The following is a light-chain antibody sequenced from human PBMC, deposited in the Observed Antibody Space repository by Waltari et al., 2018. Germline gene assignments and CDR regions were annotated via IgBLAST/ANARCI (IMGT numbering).Light chain of an antibody. V-gene: IGLV3-19*01. CDR3: SSRNGVNNHML. CDR2: GKE. J-gene: IGLJ2*01. Sequence: SSELTQDPAVSVALGQTVTITFHGDSLRTASANWYQLKPGQVPLRVMFGKEKRPSGIPDRISGYSSGTTSSLTITGAQAEDEADYYCSSRNGVNNHMLFAGGTKLTVL. CDR1: SLRTAS.